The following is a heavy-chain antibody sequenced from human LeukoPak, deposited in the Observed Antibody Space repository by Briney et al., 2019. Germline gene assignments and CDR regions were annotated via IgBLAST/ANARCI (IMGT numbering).Heavy chain of an antibody. CDR2: MNPNSGNT. CDR1: GYTFTSYD. D-gene: IGHD3-22*01. J-gene: IGHJ4*02. V-gene: IGHV1-8*01. Sequence: GASVKVSCKASGYTFTSYDINWVRQATGQGLEWMGWMNPNSGNTGYAQKFQGRVTMTRDMSTSTVYMELSSLRSEDTAVYYCAGSGYSEGNYFDYWGQGTLVTVSS. CDR3: AGSGYSEGNYFDY.